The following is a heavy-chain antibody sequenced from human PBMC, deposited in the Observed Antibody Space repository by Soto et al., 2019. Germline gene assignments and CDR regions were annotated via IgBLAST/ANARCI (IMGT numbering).Heavy chain of an antibody. V-gene: IGHV2-70*01. CDR2: IDWADDK. J-gene: IGHJ4*02. Sequence: GSGPTLVNPTQTLTLTCTLSGFSLSTTGMCVSWIRQPPGKALEWLALIDWADDKYYSTSLKTRLTISKDTSKNQVVLTMTNVEPVDTATYFCSRAVGGFTYGYPDYWGRGTLVTVSS. CDR3: SRAVGGFTYGYPDY. CDR1: GFSLSTTGMC. D-gene: IGHD5-18*01.